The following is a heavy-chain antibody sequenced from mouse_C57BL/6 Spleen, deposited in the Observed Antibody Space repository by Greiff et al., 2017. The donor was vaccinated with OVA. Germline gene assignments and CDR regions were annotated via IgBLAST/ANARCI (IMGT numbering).Heavy chain of an antibody. CDR2: IYPGNSDT. D-gene: IGHD1-1*01. CDR1: GYTFTSYW. CDR3: TRDYGSSYYFDG. V-gene: IGHV1-5*01. J-gene: IGHJ2*01. Sequence: EVQLQQSGTVLARPGASVKMSCKTSGYTFTSYWMHWVKQRPGQGLEWIGAIYPGNSDTSYNQKFKGKAKLTAVTSASTAYMELSSLTNEDSAVYYCTRDYGSSYYFDGWGQGTTLTVSS.